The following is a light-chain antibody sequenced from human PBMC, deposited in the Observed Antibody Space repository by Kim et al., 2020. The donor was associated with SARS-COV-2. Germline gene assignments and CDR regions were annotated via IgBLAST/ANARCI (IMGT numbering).Light chain of an antibody. CDR1: SSNIGDNT. J-gene: IGLJ3*02. V-gene: IGLV1-44*01. CDR2: GNN. CDR3: AAWDDSLNGPV. Sequence: QSVLTQPPSASATPGQRVTISCSGSSSNIGDNTVNWYQQLPGMAPKLLIFGNNQRPSGVPDRFTGSKSGTSASLAISGLQSEDEADYHCAAWDDSLNGPVFGGGTQLTVL.